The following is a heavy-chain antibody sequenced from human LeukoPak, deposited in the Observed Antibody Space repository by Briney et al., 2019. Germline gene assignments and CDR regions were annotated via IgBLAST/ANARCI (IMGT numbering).Heavy chain of an antibody. J-gene: IGHJ5*02. D-gene: IGHD2-15*01. CDR3: ARVTPYCSGGSCYPGWFDP. V-gene: IGHV4-39*07. Sequence: PSETLSLTCTVSGGSISSSSYYWGWIRQPPGKGLEWIGEINHSGSTNYNPSLKSRVTISVDTSKNQFSLKLSSVTAADTAVYYCARVTPYCSGGSCYPGWFDPWGQGTLVTVSS. CDR2: INHSGST. CDR1: GGSISSSSYY.